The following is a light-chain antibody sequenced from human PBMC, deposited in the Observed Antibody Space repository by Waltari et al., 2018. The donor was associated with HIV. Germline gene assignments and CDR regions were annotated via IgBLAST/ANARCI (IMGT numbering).Light chain of an antibody. V-gene: IGKV3-15*01. J-gene: IGKJ4*02. Sequence: EIVMPQSPATLSVSPGDTATLSCRARQSVSTHLPCYQKKHGQARRPHSYCGSTRATGPPARFSGSGSGTEFSLTSSSLQSEECAVYYCQQYNKWPPSTFDGGTKVEIK. CDR3: QQYNKWPPST. CDR1: QSVSTH. CDR2: CGS.